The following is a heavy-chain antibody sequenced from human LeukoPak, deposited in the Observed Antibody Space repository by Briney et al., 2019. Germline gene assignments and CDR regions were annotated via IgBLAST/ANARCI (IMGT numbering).Heavy chain of an antibody. CDR1: GGSFSGYY. Sequence: SETLSLTCAVYGGSFSGYYWSWIRQPPGKGLEWIGEINHSGSTNYNPSLKSRVTISVDTSKNQFSLKLSSVTAADTAVYYCARRYDILTGYRRGYYFDYWGQGTLVTVSS. V-gene: IGHV4-34*01. CDR2: INHSGST. J-gene: IGHJ4*02. CDR3: ARRYDILTGYRRGYYFDY. D-gene: IGHD3-9*01.